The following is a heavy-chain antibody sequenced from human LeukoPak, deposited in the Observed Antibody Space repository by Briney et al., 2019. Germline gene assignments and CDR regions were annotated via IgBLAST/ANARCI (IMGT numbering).Heavy chain of an antibody. D-gene: IGHD3-22*01. CDR3: ASDYDSSGYYRGNAFDI. Sequence: GESLKIPCKGSGYSFTSYWIGWVRQMPGKGLEWMGIIYPGDSDTRYSPSFQGQVTISADKSISTAYLQWSSLKASDTAMYYCASDYDSSGYYRGNAFDIWGQGTMVTVSS. V-gene: IGHV5-51*01. J-gene: IGHJ3*02. CDR1: GYSFTSYW. CDR2: IYPGDSDT.